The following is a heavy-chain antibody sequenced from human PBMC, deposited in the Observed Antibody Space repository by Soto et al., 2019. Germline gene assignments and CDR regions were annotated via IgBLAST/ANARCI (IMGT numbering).Heavy chain of an antibody. CDR2: LSGRGDDT. J-gene: IGHJ4*02. CDR3: EKLKKCETSGHFDY. V-gene: IGHV3-23*01. Sequence: PGGSLRLSCAASGFTFSTYAMTWVRQAPGKGLEWVSTLSGRGDDTYYADSVKGRFTISRDNSKNTLYLQMNSLRVEDTAVYYCEKLKKCETSGHFDYWGQGTLVTVSS. CDR1: GFTFSTYA. D-gene: IGHD3-3*01.